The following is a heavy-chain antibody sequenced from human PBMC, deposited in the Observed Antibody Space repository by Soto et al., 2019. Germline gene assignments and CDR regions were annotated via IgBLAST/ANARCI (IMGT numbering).Heavy chain of an antibody. CDR2: ISYDGSNK. J-gene: IGHJ4*02. V-gene: IGHV3-30*18. CDR3: AKRGSGGLADDY. D-gene: IGHD6-19*01. Sequence: QVRLVDSGGGVVQPGRSLRLSCAASGFTFSSHGMHWVRQAPGKGLEWVAVISYDGSNKYYADSVKGRFTISRDNSKNTLYLQMDSLRAEDTAMYYCAKRGSGGLADDYWGQGTLVTVSS. CDR1: GFTFSSHG.